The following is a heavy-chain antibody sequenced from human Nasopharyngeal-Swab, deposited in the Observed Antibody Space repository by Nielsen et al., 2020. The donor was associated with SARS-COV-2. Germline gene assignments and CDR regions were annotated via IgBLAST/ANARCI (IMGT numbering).Heavy chain of an antibody. CDR1: VGTFSRYA. CDR3: ARGDTDYYYYGLDV. V-gene: IGHV1-69*06. CDR2: IISMFGTA. J-gene: IGHJ6*02. D-gene: IGHD5-18*01. Sequence: SSVKVSCKASVGTFSRYAIIWVRQAPAQGLEWMGGIISMFGTANYAQNFQGRVTITADKYTSTAYMDLSRLKSEDTAVYFCARGDTDYYYYGLDVWGQGTTVTVSS.